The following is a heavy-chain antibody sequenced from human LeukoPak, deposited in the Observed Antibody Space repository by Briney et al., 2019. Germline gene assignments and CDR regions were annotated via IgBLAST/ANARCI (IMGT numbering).Heavy chain of an antibody. CDR1: GFTFSSYG. D-gene: IGHD3-3*01. CDR3: AKAHDFWSGYSDY. J-gene: IGHJ4*02. CDR2: IWYDGSNK. Sequence: PGGSLRPSCAASGFTFSSYGMHWVRQAPGKGLEWVAVIWYDGSNKYYADSVKGRFTISRDNSKNTLYLQMNSLRAEDTAVYYCAKAHDFWSGYSDYWGQGTLVTVSS. V-gene: IGHV3-33*06.